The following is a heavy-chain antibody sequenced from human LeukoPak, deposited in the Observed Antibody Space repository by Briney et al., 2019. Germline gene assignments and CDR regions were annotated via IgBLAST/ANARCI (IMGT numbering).Heavy chain of an antibody. CDR3: ARTYYDILTGYSYYFDY. CDR1: GGSISSSSYY. V-gene: IGHV4-39*01. D-gene: IGHD3-9*01. Sequence: SETLSLTCTVSGGSISSSSYYWGWIRQPPGKGLEWIGSIYYSGSTYYNPSLKSRVTISVETSKNQFSLKLSSVTAADTAVYYCARTYYDILTGYSYYFDYWGQGTLVTVSS. CDR2: IYYSGST. J-gene: IGHJ4*02.